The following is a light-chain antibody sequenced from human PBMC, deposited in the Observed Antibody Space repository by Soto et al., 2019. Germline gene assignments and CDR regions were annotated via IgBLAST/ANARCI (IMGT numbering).Light chain of an antibody. CDR3: LQDHDYQWT. Sequence: IQLTQSPSTLSSSVGDRVTLTCRASQSISSWLAWYKQKPWKAPKLLIYDASSLESGVPSRVSGSGSGTDFTLTISSLKAEDFATYYCLQDHDYQWTFGQGTKVDIK. CDR2: DAS. J-gene: IGKJ2*02. V-gene: IGKV1-5*01. CDR1: QSISSW.